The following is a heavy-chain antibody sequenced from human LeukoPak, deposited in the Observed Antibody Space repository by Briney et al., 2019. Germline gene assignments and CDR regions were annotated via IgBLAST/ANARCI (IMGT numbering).Heavy chain of an antibody. Sequence: GGSLRLSCAASGFTFSSYPMNWVRQAPGKGLEWVSSISSSSTYTYYADSVKGRFTISRHNSKNTLYLQMNSLRAEDTAVYYCARGDRSGYNYWESAFDIWGQGTMVTVSS. CDR2: ISSSSTYT. CDR3: ARGDRSGYNYWESAFDI. V-gene: IGHV3-21*04. J-gene: IGHJ3*02. D-gene: IGHD5-24*01. CDR1: GFTFSSYP.